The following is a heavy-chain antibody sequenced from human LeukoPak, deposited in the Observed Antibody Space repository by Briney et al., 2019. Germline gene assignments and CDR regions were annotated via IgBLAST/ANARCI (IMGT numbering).Heavy chain of an antibody. CDR1: GFTFSGYW. D-gene: IGHD3-22*01. CDR2: IRQDGSVK. J-gene: IGHJ4*02. CDR3: ARARGSSGSKAHFDY. Sequence: PGGSLRLSCAASGFTFSGYWMMWIRQTPGKGLEWVANIRQDGSVKQYVDSVKGRFTISRDNAKNSLYLQMNSLRAEDTALYYCARARGSSGSKAHFDYWGQGTLVTVSS. V-gene: IGHV3-7*03.